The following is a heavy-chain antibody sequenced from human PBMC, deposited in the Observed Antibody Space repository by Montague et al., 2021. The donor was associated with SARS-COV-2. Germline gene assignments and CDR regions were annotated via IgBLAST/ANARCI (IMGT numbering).Heavy chain of an antibody. CDR2: ISYSGGIT. Sequence: YLRLSCAASGFTFSSYEMNWVRQAPGKGLEWLSSISYSGGITNYADSVRGRSTISRDFAKNSLYLQMNSLRAEDTAVYYCVREGSGWFFDYWGQGTLVTVSS. CDR3: VREGSGWFFDY. J-gene: IGHJ4*02. CDR1: GFTFSSYE. D-gene: IGHD2-15*01. V-gene: IGHV3-48*03.